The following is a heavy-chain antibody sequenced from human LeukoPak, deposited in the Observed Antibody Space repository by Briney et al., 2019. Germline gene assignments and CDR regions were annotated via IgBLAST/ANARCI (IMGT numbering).Heavy chain of an antibody. Sequence: GGSLRLSCTVSGFTVSINSMSWVRQAPGKVLEWVSFIYSGGNTHYSDSVKGRFTISRDNSKNTPYLQMNSLRAEDTAVYYCARRAGEYSHPYDYWGQGTLVTVSS. V-gene: IGHV3-53*01. D-gene: IGHD2/OR15-2a*01. J-gene: IGHJ4*02. CDR1: GFTVSINS. CDR3: ARRAGEYSHPYDY. CDR2: IYSGGNT.